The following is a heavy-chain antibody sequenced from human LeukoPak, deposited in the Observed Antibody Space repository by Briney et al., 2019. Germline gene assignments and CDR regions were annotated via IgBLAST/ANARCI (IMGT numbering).Heavy chain of an antibody. Sequence: SETLSLICTVSGGSISSSSYYWGWIRQPPGKGLEWIGSIHYSGSSYCNPSLKSRVTISVDTSKNQFSLNLSSVTAADTAVYYCASPWGVGAVGNDAFDIWGLGTMVTVSS. J-gene: IGHJ3*02. CDR1: GGSISSSSYY. CDR2: IHYSGSS. D-gene: IGHD1-26*01. CDR3: ASPWGVGAVGNDAFDI. V-gene: IGHV4-39*07.